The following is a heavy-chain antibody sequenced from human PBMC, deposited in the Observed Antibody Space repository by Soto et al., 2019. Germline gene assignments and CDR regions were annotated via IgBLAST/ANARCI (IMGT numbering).Heavy chain of an antibody. J-gene: IGHJ6*02. CDR3: ASFSNYYYGSGSYYNVPYYYYYGMDV. Sequence: ASVKVSCNASGYTFTSYGISWLRQAPGQGLEWMGWISAYNGNTNYAQKLQGRVTMTTDTSTSTAYMELRSLRSDDTAVYYCASFSNYYYGSGSYYNVPYYYYYGMDVWGQGTTVTVSS. V-gene: IGHV1-18*01. CDR1: GYTFTSYG. D-gene: IGHD3-10*01. CDR2: ISAYNGNT.